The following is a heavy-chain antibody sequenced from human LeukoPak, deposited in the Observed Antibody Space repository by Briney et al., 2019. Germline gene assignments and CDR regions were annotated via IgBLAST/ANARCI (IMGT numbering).Heavy chain of an antibody. CDR3: ARLIGGVGYFDL. V-gene: IGHV4-34*01. CDR1: GGSFSGYY. CDR2: INHSGST. D-gene: IGHD2-8*01. J-gene: IGHJ2*01. Sequence: SETLSLTCAVYGGSFSGYYWSWIRQPPGKGLEWIGEINHSGSTNYNPSLKSRVTISVDTSKNRFSLKLSSVTAADTAVYYCARLIGGVGYFDLWGRGTLVTVSS.